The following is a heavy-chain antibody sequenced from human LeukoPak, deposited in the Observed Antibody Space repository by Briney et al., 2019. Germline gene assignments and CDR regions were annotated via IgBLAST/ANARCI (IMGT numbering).Heavy chain of an antibody. CDR2: ISSSSSTI. V-gene: IGHV3-48*04. CDR3: ARGGGPLGNDV. D-gene: IGHD2-15*01. Sequence: GGSLRLSCAASGFTFSSYSMNWVRQAPGKGLEWVSYISSSSSTIYYADSVKGRFTISGDNAKNSLYLQMNSLRAEDTAVYYCARGGGPLGNDVWGKGTTVTVSS. J-gene: IGHJ6*04. CDR1: GFTFSSYS.